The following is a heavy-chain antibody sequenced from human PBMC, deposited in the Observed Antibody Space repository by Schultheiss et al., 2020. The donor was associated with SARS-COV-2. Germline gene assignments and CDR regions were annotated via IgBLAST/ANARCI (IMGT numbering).Heavy chain of an antibody. V-gene: IGHV4-59*01. D-gene: IGHD4-17*01. CDR1: GGSISSYY. J-gene: IGHJ6*03. CDR3: ARGEDYGEPKNYYYYYYMDV. CDR2: IYYSGST. Sequence: SETLSLTCTVSGGSISSYYWSWIRQPPGKGLEWIGYIYYSGSTNYNPSLKSRVTISVDTSKNQFSLKLSSVTAADTAVYYCARGEDYGEPKNYYYYYYMDVWGKGTTVTVSS.